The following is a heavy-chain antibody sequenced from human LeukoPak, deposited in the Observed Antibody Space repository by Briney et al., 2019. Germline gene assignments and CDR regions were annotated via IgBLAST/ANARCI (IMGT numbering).Heavy chain of an antibody. Sequence: GGTLRLSCAASGFTFSSYGMSWVRQAPGKGLEWVSAISGSGGSTYYADSVKGRFTISRDNSKNTLYLQMNSLRAEDTAVYYCAKDTVRGYCSGGSCYSGNYYYYYMDVWGKGTTVTISS. CDR1: GFTFSSYG. D-gene: IGHD2-15*01. CDR3: AKDTVRGYCSGGSCYSGNYYYYYMDV. V-gene: IGHV3-23*01. J-gene: IGHJ6*03. CDR2: ISGSGGST.